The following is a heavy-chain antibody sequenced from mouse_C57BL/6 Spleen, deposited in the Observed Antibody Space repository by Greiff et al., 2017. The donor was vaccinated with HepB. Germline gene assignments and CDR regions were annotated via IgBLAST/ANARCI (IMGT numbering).Heavy chain of an antibody. D-gene: IGHD1-1*01. CDR2: IRNKANGYTT. Sequence: EVMLVESGGGLVQPGGSLSLSCAASGFTFTDYYMSWVRQPPGKALEWLGFIRNKANGYTTEYSASVKGRFTISRDNSQSILYLQMNALRAEDSATYYCASLSPYGSSHRLYWYFDVWGTGTTVTVSS. CDR3: ASLSPYGSSHRLYWYFDV. CDR1: GFTFTDYY. J-gene: IGHJ1*03. V-gene: IGHV7-3*01.